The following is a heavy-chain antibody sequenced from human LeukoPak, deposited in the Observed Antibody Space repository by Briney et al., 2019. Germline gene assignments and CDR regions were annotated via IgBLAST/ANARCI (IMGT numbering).Heavy chain of an antibody. CDR1: GYTFTNYY. CDR3: ARAWESVAGNYGVIDY. Sequence: ASVKVSCKAFGYTFTNYYMHWVRQAPGQGLEWMGIINPSGGSTNYAQKFQGRVTMTRDMSTSTVYMELSSLRSEDTAVYYCARAWESVAGNYGVIDYWGQGTLVIVSS. J-gene: IGHJ4*02. D-gene: IGHD4-17*01. CDR2: INPSGGST. V-gene: IGHV1-46*01.